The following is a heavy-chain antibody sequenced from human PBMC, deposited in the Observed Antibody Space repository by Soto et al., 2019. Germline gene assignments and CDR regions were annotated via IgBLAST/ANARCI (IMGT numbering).Heavy chain of an antibody. V-gene: IGHV4-30-2*01. D-gene: IGHD1-26*01. Sequence: SETLSLTCAVSGGSISSGVYSGIWIRQPPGKGLEWIGYIYHSGSTYYNPSLKSRVTISVDRSKNQFSLKLSSVTAADTAVYYCARGLVGATRFDPWGQGTLVTVYS. CDR1: GGSISSGVYS. CDR3: ARGLVGATRFDP. J-gene: IGHJ5*02. CDR2: IYHSGST.